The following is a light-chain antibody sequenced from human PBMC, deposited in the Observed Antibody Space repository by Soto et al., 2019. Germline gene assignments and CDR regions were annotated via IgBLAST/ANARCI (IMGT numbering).Light chain of an antibody. J-gene: IGKJ5*01. CDR3: QQYGSSPPIT. V-gene: IGKV3-20*01. CDR1: QSVSSIY. Sequence: EIVLTQSPGTLSLSPGERATLSCRAIQSVSSIYLAWYQQKPGQAPRLLIYGASSRATGIPDRFSGSGSGTDFTLTISRLEPEDFAVYYCQQYGSSPPITFGQGTRLEIK. CDR2: GAS.